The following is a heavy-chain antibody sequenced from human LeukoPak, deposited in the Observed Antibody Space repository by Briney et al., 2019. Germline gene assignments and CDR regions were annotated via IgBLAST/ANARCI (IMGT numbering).Heavy chain of an antibody. CDR1: GYTFTGYY. CDR3: ARYSRWLQSAEFDY. Sequence: ASVKVSCKASGYTFTGYYMHWVRQAPGQGLEWMGWINPNSGGTNYAQKFQGRVTMTRDTSISTACMELSRLRSDDTAVYYCARYSRWLQSAEFDYWGQGTLVTVSS. CDR2: INPNSGGT. J-gene: IGHJ4*02. D-gene: IGHD3-22*01. V-gene: IGHV1-2*02.